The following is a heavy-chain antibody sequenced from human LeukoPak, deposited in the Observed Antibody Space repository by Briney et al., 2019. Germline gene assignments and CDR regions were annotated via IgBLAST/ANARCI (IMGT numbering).Heavy chain of an antibody. J-gene: IGHJ4*02. V-gene: IGHV4-4*07. CDR1: GASISNYQ. D-gene: IGHD4-11*01. CDR3: VRDGYSTAWGYYSDS. Sequence: SETLSLTCTVSGASISNYQWSWIRQTAGKRLEWIGHIDSSGGTYYNPSLKSGVTMSVDTSKNQVFVKLISVTAADTAVYYCVRDGYSTAWGYYSDSWGQGILVTVSS. CDR2: IDSSGGT.